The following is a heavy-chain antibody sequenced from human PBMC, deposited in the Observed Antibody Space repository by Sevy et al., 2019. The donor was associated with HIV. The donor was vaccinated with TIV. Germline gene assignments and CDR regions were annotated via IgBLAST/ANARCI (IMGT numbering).Heavy chain of an antibody. Sequence: GGSLRLSCAASGFTFSNAWMNWVRQAPGKGLEWVGRIKSKSDGGTTDYAAPVKGRFTISRDDSKNTLYLQMNSLKTEDTAVYYCTTKTGPYYDFWSGYYNDYWGQGTLVTVSS. CDR2: IKSKSDGGTT. D-gene: IGHD3-3*01. CDR1: GFTFSNAW. J-gene: IGHJ4*02. CDR3: TTKTGPYYDFWSGYYNDY. V-gene: IGHV3-15*01.